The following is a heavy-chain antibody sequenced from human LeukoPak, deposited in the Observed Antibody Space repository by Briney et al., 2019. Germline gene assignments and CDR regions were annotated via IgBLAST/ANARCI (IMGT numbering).Heavy chain of an antibody. J-gene: IGHJ4*02. V-gene: IGHV3-15*01. CDR2: IKKAADGATT. CDR3: TTDFLKYGATFDY. Sequence: GGSLRLSCAASGFTFNHAWMNWVRLAPGNGLEWVGRIKKAADGATTDYAAPVKDRFTISRDDSKDALFLKMNSLKTEDTAVYYCTTDFLKYGATFDYWGQGSLVTVSS. D-gene: IGHD4-17*01. CDR1: GFTFNHAW.